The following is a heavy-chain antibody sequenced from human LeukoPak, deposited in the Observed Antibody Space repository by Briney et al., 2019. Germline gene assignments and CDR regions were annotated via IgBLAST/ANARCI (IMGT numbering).Heavy chain of an antibody. CDR1: AFTVSSSF. D-gene: IGHD5-24*01. Sequence: AASAFTVSSSFMSWVRQAPGKGLEWVSIIYSNGNTHYADSVRGRFTISRDNSMNALYLQMNNLRAEDTAVYYCARTNNYAFDIWGLGTMVTVSS. V-gene: IGHV3-53*01. J-gene: IGHJ3*02. CDR2: IYSNGNT. CDR3: ARTNNYAFDI.